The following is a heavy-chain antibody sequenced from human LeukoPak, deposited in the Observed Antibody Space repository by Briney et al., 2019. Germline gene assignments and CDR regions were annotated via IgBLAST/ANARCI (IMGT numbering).Heavy chain of an antibody. J-gene: IGHJ4*02. CDR3: AGGDCSSTSCFGY. CDR2: IYHSGST. Sequence: SQTLSLTCAVSGGSISSGGYSWSWTRQPPGKGLEWIGYIYHSGSTYYNPSLKSRVTISVDRSKNQFSLKLSSVTAADTAVYYCAGGDCSSTSCFGYWGQGTLVTVSS. V-gene: IGHV4-30-2*01. CDR1: GGSISSGGYS. D-gene: IGHD2-2*01.